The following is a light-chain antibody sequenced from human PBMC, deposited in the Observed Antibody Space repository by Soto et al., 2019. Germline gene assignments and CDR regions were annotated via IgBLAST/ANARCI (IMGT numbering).Light chain of an antibody. CDR3: QSFDRSRTAWV. CDR2: GNT. V-gene: IGLV1-40*01. J-gene: IGLJ3*02. CDR1: SSNIGAGYD. Sequence: QSVLTQPPSVSGAPGQRVTISCTGSSSNIGAGYDVHWYQQLPGTAPTLLISGNTDRPSGVPDRFSGSKSGTSASLAITGLQTGDEADYYCQSFDRSRTAWVFGGGTTVTVL.